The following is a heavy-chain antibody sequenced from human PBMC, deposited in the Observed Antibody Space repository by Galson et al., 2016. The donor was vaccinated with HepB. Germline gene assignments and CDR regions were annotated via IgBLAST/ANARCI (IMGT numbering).Heavy chain of an antibody. D-gene: IGHD6-19*01. CDR2: ISGRGGNT. CDR1: GFTFSSYA. J-gene: IGHJ4*02. V-gene: IGHV3-23*01. CDR3: ASRHSGWYYFDY. Sequence: SLRLSCAASGFTFSSYAMSWVRQAPGKGLEWVSVISGRGGNTYYANSVEGRFTISRDKSKSTLYLQMNSLRAEDTAVYYCASRHSGWYYFDYWGQGTLDTVSS.